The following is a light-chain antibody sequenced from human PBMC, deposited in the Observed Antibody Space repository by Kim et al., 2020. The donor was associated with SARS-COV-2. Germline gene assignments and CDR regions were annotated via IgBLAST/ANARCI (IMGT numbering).Light chain of an antibody. Sequence: DIQMTQSPSTLSVSVGDRVTITCRASQSICTWLAWYQQKPRKAPRLLIYEASNLDSGVPSRFSGSGSGTEFTLTISSLQTDDFATYYCQQYNRSPGLTFGGGTKVDIK. CDR3: QQYNRSPGLT. CDR1: QSICTW. V-gene: IGKV1-5*03. CDR2: EAS. J-gene: IGKJ4*01.